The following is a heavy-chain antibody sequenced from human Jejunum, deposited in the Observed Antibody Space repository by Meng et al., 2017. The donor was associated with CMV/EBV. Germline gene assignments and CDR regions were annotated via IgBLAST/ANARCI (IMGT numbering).Heavy chain of an antibody. CDR3: VGVRTYNYDSSGHSLDY. D-gene: IGHD3-22*01. J-gene: IGHJ4*02. V-gene: IGHV3-7*01. Sequence: TVDRHWMNGVRQAPGKGLEWVADIKKDGSEKYYVDSGKGRFTISRDNAKNSLYLQMNSLRVEDTAVYYCVGVRTYNYDSSGHSLDYWGQGTLVTVSS. CDR1: TVDRHW. CDR2: IKKDGSEK.